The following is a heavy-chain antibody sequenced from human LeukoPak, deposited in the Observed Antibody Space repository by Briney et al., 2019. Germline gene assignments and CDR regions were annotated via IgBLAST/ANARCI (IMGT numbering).Heavy chain of an antibody. CDR2: FKTNYNQV. D-gene: IGHD4-11*01. CDR1: GFTFSDYA. CDR3: ARSVPDYTRFDF. Sequence: GGSLRLSCVASGFTFSDYAMNWVRQAPGKGLEWVSTFKTNYNQVYYAESVRGRFTISTDNSKNTTYLQMNSLRVEDTALYYCARSVPDYTRFDFWGQGALVTVSS. J-gene: IGHJ4*02. V-gene: IGHV3-23*05.